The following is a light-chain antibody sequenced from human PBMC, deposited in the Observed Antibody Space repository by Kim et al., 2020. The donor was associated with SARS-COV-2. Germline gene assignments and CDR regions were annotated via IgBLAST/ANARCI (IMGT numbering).Light chain of an antibody. CDR3: CSYAGSSTLV. V-gene: IGLV2-23*02. Sequence: QPASVSGSPGQSITISCTGTRSDIGSYNLVSWYQQHPGKAPKLMIYEVSKRPSGVSNRFSGSKSGNTASLTISGLQAEDEADYYCCSYAGSSTLVFG. J-gene: IGLJ2*01. CDR1: RSDIGSYNL. CDR2: EVS.